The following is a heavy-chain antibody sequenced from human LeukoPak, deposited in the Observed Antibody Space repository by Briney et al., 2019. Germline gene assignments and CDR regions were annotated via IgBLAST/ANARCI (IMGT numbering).Heavy chain of an antibody. Sequence: GESLKISCQTSGYSFTTYWIGWVRQMPGKGLEWMGIIYPGDSDTRYSPSFQGQVTISADKSISTAYLQWSSLKASDSAMYYCATNTMFRGIHAFDIWGQGTMVTVSS. CDR1: GYSFTTYW. D-gene: IGHD3-10*01. J-gene: IGHJ3*02. V-gene: IGHV5-51*01. CDR3: ATNTMFRGIHAFDI. CDR2: IYPGDSDT.